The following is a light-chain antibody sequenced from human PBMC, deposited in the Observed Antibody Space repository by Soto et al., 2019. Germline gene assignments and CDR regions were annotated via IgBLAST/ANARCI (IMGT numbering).Light chain of an antibody. CDR3: NLALQSPTYT. CDR1: QSLLHSNGYNY. J-gene: IGKJ2*01. V-gene: IGKV2-28*01. Sequence: DIVMTQSPLSLPVTPGEPASISCRSSQSLLHSNGYNYLDWYLQKPGQSPQLLIYLRSNRAYGVPDRSSGSRAGSNCTLKISRVEAEDVGLYYYNLALQSPTYTFGQGTKLEIK. CDR2: LRS.